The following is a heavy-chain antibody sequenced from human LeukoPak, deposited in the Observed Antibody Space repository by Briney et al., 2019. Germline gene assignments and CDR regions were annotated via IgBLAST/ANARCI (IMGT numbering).Heavy chain of an antibody. V-gene: IGHV4-39*07. Sequence: SETLSLTCTVSGGSIRSTNYYWGWIRQPPGKGLEWIGSIYYSGNTYHSPSLMSRVTISVDTSKNQFSLKLSSVTAADTAVYYCARAPHFFDTSGSRYYFDYWGQGALVTVSS. CDR2: IYYSGNT. CDR1: GGSIRSTNYY. J-gene: IGHJ4*02. CDR3: ARAPHFFDTSGSRYYFDY. D-gene: IGHD3-22*01.